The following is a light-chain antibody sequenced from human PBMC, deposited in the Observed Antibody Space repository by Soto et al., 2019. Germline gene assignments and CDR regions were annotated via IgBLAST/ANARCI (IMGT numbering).Light chain of an antibody. CDR2: DVN. CDR3: TSYTLSSTVL. V-gene: IGLV2-14*03. CDR1: SSDVGGYNY. Sequence: QSALTQPPSVSGSPGQSITISCTGTSSDVGGYNYVSWYQQHPGNAPKLMISDVNHRPSGVSHRFSGSKSGNTASLTISGPQAEDEADYYCTSYTLSSTVLFGGGTQLTVL. J-gene: IGLJ2*01.